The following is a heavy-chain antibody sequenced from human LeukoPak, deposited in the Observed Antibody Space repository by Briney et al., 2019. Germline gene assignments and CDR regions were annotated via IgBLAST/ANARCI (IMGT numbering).Heavy chain of an antibody. D-gene: IGHD1-1*01. CDR3: AREGDDNSGTT. V-gene: IGHV4-59*01. CDR1: GGSISSYY. J-gene: IGHJ5*02. CDR2: IYYSGST. Sequence: PSETLSLTCTVSGGSISSYYWSWIRQPPGKGLEWIGYIYYSGSTNCNPSLKSRVTISVDTSKNQFSLKLSSVTAADTAVYYCAREGDDNSGTTWGQGTPVTVSS.